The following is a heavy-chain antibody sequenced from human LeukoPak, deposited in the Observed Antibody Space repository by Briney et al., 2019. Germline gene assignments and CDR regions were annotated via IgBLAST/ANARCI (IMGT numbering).Heavy chain of an antibody. CDR3: TRGPHDCSNVGYYFDY. CDR1: GFTFGDYA. Sequence: PGGSLRLSCTASGFTFGDYAMSWFRQAPGKGLEWVGFIRSKAYGGTTEYAASVKSRFTISRDDSKSIAYLQMNSLKTEDTAVYYCTRGPHDCSNVGYYFDYWGQGTLVTVSS. V-gene: IGHV3-49*03. CDR2: IRSKAYGGTT. D-gene: IGHD4-11*01. J-gene: IGHJ4*02.